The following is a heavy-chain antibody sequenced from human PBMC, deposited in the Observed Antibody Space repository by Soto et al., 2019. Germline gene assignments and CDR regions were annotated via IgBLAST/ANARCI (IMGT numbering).Heavy chain of an antibody. J-gene: IGHJ4*02. CDR2: INHSGST. Sequence: SEPLSLTCAVYGGSFSGYYWSWLSPPPGKGLEWIGEINHSGSTNYNPSLKSRVTISVDTSKNQFSLKLSSVTAADTAVYYCASNAMVIKTFYFDYWGQGTLVTVSS. CDR3: ASNAMVIKTFYFDY. D-gene: IGHD5-18*01. V-gene: IGHV4-34*01. CDR1: GGSFSGYY.